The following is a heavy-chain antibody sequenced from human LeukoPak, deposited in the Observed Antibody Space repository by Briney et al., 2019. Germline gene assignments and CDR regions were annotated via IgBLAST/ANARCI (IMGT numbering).Heavy chain of an antibody. V-gene: IGHV4-34*01. CDR1: GGSFSGYY. CDR2: INHSGST. CDR3: ARRSRITMVRGVIITTYYYYGMDV. Sequence: PSETLSLTCAVYGGSFSGYYWSWIRQPPGKGLEWIGEINHSGSTNYNPSLKSRVTISVDTSKNQFSLKLSSETAADTAVYYCARRSRITMVRGVIITTYYYYGMDVWGQGTTVTVSS. J-gene: IGHJ6*02. D-gene: IGHD3-10*01.